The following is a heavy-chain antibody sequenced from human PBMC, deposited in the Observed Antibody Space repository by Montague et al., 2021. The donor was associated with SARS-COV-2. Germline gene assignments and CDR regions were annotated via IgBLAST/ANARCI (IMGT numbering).Heavy chain of an antibody. D-gene: IGHD3-3*01. J-gene: IGHJ6*02. V-gene: IGHV3-21*01. Sequence: SLRLSCAASGFTFSRYSMNWVRQAPGKGLEWVSSISSSSSYIYYADSVKGRFTISRDNAKNSPYLQMNSLRAEDTAVYYCARGYDFWSGGYYYYYGMDVWGQGTTVTVSS. CDR3: ARGYDFWSGGYYYYYGMDV. CDR1: GFTFSRYS. CDR2: ISSSSSYI.